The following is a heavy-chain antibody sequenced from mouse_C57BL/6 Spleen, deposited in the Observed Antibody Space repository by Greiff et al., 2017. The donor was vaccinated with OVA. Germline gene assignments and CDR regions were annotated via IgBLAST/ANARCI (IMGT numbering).Heavy chain of an antibody. D-gene: IGHD1-1*01. CDR1: GYTFTSYW. J-gene: IGHJ1*03. Sequence: QVQLKQPGAELVMPGASVKLSCKASGYTFTSYWMHWVKQRPGQGLEWIGEIDPSDSYTNYNRKFKGKSTLTVDKSSSTAYMQLSSLTSEDSAVYYCARRYGSSYGYWYFDVWGTGTTVTVSS. CDR3: ARRYGSSYGYWYFDV. V-gene: IGHV1-69*01. CDR2: IDPSDSYT.